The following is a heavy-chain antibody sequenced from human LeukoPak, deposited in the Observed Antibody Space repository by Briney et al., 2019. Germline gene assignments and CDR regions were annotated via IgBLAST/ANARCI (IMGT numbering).Heavy chain of an antibody. CDR1: GYTFTSYD. Sequence: GASVKVSCKASGYTFTSYDINWVRQATGQGLEWMGWMNPNSGNTGYAQKFQGRVTMTRDMSTSTVYMELSSLRSEDTAVYYCARDGHRYCGGDCYNYYYMDVWGKGTTVTVSS. J-gene: IGHJ6*03. V-gene: IGHV1-8*02. D-gene: IGHD2-21*02. CDR3: ARDGHRYCGGDCYNYYYMDV. CDR2: MNPNSGNT.